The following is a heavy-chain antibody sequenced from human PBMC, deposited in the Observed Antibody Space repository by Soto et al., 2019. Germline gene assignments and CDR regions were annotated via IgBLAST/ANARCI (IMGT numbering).Heavy chain of an antibody. CDR1: GFTFSSYS. J-gene: IGHJ6*02. D-gene: IGHD3-10*01. CDR3: ARVKRNGSGSYYYYGMDV. CDR2: ISSSSSNI. V-gene: IGHV3-21*01. Sequence: EVQLVESGGGLVKPGGSLRLSCAASGFTFSSYSMNWVRQAPGKGLEWVSSISSSSSNIYYADSVKGRFTISRDNAKNSLYLQMNSLRAEDTAVYYCARVKRNGSGSYYYYGMDVWGQGTTVTVSS.